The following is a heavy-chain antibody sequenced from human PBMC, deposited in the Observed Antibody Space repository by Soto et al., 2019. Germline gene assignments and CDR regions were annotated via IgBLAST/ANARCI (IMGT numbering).Heavy chain of an antibody. J-gene: IGHJ5*02. D-gene: IGHD6-13*01. Sequence: ASVTVSCTASGYTFTSYGIHWVRPAPGQRLEWMGWINAANGDTKYSPKFQGRVTITRDTSASTAYMELSSLRSEDTAVYDCVRRHVSATGIDWFDPWGQGTLVTVSS. V-gene: IGHV1-3*01. CDR3: VRRHVSATGIDWFDP. CDR1: GYTFTSYG. CDR2: INAANGDT.